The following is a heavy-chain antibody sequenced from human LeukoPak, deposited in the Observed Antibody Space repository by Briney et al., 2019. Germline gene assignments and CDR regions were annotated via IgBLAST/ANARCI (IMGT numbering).Heavy chain of an antibody. D-gene: IGHD3-10*01. Sequence: GGSLRLSCAASGFTFSSYGMHWVRQAPGKGLEWVAIISYVGSKTYYADSVKGRFTISRDNSKRTLYLQVNSLRAEDTAVYYCAKDSRLLRGVFLFYYYGLDVWGQGTTVTVSS. CDR3: AKDSRLLRGVFLFYYYGLDV. V-gene: IGHV3-30*18. CDR2: ISYVGSKT. J-gene: IGHJ6*02. CDR1: GFTFSSYG.